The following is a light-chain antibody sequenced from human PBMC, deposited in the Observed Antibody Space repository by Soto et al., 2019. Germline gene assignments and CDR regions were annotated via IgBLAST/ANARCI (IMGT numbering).Light chain of an antibody. CDR3: QETHTVPIN. J-gene: IGKJ5*01. V-gene: IGKV4-1*01. Sequence: DFVMTQSLDSLAVSLGEKATINCKSSQSVLSTSNNKKYLAWFQHKPGQPPKLVIYWASVRASGVPDRFNRRGSGKDFTLPISSLQAEDVAVSYRQETHTVPINFGHGTRQEI. CDR2: WAS. CDR1: QSVLSTSNNKKY.